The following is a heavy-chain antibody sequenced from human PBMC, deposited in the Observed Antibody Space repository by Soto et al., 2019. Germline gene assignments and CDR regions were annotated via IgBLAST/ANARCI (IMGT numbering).Heavy chain of an antibody. J-gene: IGHJ6*02. D-gene: IGHD2-15*01. V-gene: IGHV1-2*02. CDR1: GYTFTGYY. CDR3: ARDYCSGGSCYGMDV. CDR2: IHPNSGGT. Sequence: ASVKVSCKASGYTFTGYYMPWVRQAPGQGLEWMGWIHPNSGGTNYAQKFQGRVTISVDTSKNQFSLKLSSVTAADTAVYYCARDYCSGGSCYGMDVWGQGTTVTVSS.